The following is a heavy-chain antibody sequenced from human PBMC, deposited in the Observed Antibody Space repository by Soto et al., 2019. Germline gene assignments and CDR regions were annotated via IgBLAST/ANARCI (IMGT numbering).Heavy chain of an antibody. CDR2: ISGSGGST. CDR1: GCTFSSYA. V-gene: IGHV3-23*01. J-gene: IGHJ6*02. D-gene: IGHD3-22*01. Sequence: GGSLRLSCAASGCTFSSYAMSWVRQAPGKGLEWVSAISGSGGSTYYADSVKGRFTISRDNSKNTLYLQMNSLRAEDTAVYYCANDYDSSGYYHSLDYYYYYGMDVWGQGTTVTVSS. CDR3: ANDYDSSGYYHSLDYYYYYGMDV.